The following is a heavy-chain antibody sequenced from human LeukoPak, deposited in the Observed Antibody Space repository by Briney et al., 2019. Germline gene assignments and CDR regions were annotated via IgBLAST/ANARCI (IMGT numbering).Heavy chain of an antibody. V-gene: IGHV1-2*02. CDR1: GYTFTGYY. Sequence: ASVIFSCNASGYTFTGYYMHWVRQAPAQGLERMGWINPNRGVTDYAQKFQRRVTMTRDTSISTAYMELSRLRSDDAAVYYCATVFGYYDSSGYGYWGQGTLVTASS. CDR2: INPNRGVT. D-gene: IGHD3-22*01. CDR3: ATVFGYYDSSGYGY. J-gene: IGHJ4*02.